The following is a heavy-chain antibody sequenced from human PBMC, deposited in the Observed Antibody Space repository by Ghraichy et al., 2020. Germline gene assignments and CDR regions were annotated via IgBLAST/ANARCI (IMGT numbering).Heavy chain of an antibody. V-gene: IGHV3-9*01. CDR1: GFTFDDYA. CDR3: AKASERAIFGVVSLFDY. CDR2: ISWNSGSI. Sequence: GGSLRLSCAASGFTFDDYAMHWVRQAPGKGLEWVSGISWNSGSIGYADSVKGRFTISRDNAKNSLYLQMNSLRAEDTALYYCAKASERAIFGVVSLFDYWGQGTLVTVSS. J-gene: IGHJ4*02. D-gene: IGHD3-3*01.